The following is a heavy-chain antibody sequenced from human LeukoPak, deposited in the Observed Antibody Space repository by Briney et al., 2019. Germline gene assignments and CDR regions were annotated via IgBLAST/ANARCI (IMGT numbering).Heavy chain of an antibody. Sequence: PGGSLRLSCAASGFTFSSYRMNWVRQAPGKGLEWVSSISSSSSYIYYADSVKGRFTISRDNAKNSLYLQMNSLRAEDTAVYYCARVRLNYFDYWGQGTLVAVSS. CDR3: ARVRLNYFDY. V-gene: IGHV3-21*01. J-gene: IGHJ4*02. CDR2: ISSSSSYI. D-gene: IGHD4-17*01. CDR1: GFTFSSYR.